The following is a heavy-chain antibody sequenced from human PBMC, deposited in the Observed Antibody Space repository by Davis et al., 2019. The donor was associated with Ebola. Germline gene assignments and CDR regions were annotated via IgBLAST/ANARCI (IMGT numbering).Heavy chain of an antibody. Sequence: GASLKISCKASGNSFTSHWIGWVRQMPGKGLEWMGIIYTGDSDTRYSPSFRGQVTISADKSIKAAFLHWSSLKASDTAMYYCASLRRTITGMDDAFDIWGQGTMVTVSS. CDR2: IYTGDSDT. J-gene: IGHJ3*02. V-gene: IGHV5-51*01. CDR1: GNSFTSHW. CDR3: ASLRRTITGMDDAFDI. D-gene: IGHD2-8*02.